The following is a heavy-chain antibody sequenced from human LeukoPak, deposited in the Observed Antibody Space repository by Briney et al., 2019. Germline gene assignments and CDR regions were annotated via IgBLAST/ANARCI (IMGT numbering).Heavy chain of an antibody. CDR2: INKDGSEG. D-gene: IGHD3-16*01. Sequence: GGSLRLSCAASGFTFSNFWMSWVRQAPGKGLEWVAGINKDGSEGFYVNSVKGRFTISRDNARNSLYLQINSLRDEDTAVYYCTRLEYDCIIGGFSWGPGALFTVSP. V-gene: IGHV3-7*01. J-gene: IGHJ5*02. CDR3: TRLEYDCIIGGFS. CDR1: GFTFSNFW.